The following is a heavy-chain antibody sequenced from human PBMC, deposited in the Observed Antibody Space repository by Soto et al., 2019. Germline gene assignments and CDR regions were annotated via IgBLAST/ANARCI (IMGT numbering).Heavy chain of an antibody. CDR1: GFTFSTYG. Sequence: QVQLVESGGGVVQPGRSLRLSCAASGFTFSTYGMHWVRQPPGKGLEWVAVISSDGKSEHYADPVKGRFSISRDNSKNTLSLQMNSLRVEDTAVYYCAKTITTYSGDSRGRGALVDYWSQGTLVTVSS. V-gene: IGHV3-30*18. J-gene: IGHJ4*02. D-gene: IGHD3-22*01. CDR2: ISSDGKSE. CDR3: AKTITTYSGDSRGRGALVDY.